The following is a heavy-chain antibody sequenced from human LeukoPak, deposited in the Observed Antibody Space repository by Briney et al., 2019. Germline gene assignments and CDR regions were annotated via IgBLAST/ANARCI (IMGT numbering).Heavy chain of an antibody. CDR3: GRDSAGEYKDGGYFYMDV. V-gene: IGHV4-59*12. D-gene: IGHD3-10*01. Sequence: PSETLSLTCTVPGGSISSYYWSWIRQPPGKGLEWIGYIYYSGSTNYNPSLKSRVTISVDTSKNQFSLKLSSVTAADTAVYYCGRDSAGEYKDGGYFYMDVWGKGTTVTVSS. J-gene: IGHJ6*03. CDR2: IYYSGST. CDR1: GGSISSYY.